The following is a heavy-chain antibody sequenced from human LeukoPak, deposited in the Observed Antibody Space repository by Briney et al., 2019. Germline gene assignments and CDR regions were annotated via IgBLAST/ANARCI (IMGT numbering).Heavy chain of an antibody. D-gene: IGHD2-15*01. Sequence: ASVKVSCKASGYNFTGYYLHWVRQAPGQGLEWMGWINPNTGGTNYAQKFQGRVTMTRDTSISTAYMELSRLRSDDTAVYYCARVTGYVIEDNFDYWGQGTLVTVSS. V-gene: IGHV1-2*02. J-gene: IGHJ4*02. CDR3: ARVTGYVIEDNFDY. CDR2: INPNTGGT. CDR1: GYNFTGYY.